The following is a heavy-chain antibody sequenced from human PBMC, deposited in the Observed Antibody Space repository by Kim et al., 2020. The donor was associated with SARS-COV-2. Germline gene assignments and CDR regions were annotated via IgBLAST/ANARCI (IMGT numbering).Heavy chain of an antibody. D-gene: IGHD6-13*01. V-gene: IGHV3-33*01. CDR1: GFTFSSYG. CDR3: ARDQIQQQLVWPNWFDP. Sequence: GGSLRLSCAASGFTFSSYGMHWVRQAPGKGLEWVAVIWYDGSNKYYADSVKGRFTISRDNSKNTLYLQMNSLRAEDTAVYYCARDQIQQQLVWPNWFDPWGQGTLVTVSS. J-gene: IGHJ5*02. CDR2: IWYDGSNK.